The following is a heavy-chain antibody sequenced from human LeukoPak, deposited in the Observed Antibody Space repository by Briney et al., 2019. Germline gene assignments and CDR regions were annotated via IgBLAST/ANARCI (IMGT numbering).Heavy chain of an antibody. CDR2: INHSGST. J-gene: IGHJ5*02. V-gene: IGHV4-34*01. D-gene: IGHD3-16*02. CDR1: GGSFSGYY. Sequence: SETLSLTCAVYGGSFSGYYWSWIRQPPGKGLEWIGEINHSGSTNYNPSLKSRGTISVDTSKNQFSLKLSSVTAADTAVYYCARGSYLYGYVWGSYRKDWFDPWGQGTLVTVSS. CDR3: ARGSYLYGYVWGSYRKDWFDP.